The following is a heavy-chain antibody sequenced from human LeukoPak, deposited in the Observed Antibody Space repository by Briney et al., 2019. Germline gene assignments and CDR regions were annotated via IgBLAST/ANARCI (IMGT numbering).Heavy chain of an antibody. CDR1: GLTFTKAW. J-gene: IGHJ3*02. CDR3: TTNPYDRSGYHI. CDR2: IKSNTDDGTT. D-gene: IGHD3-22*01. V-gene: IGHV3-15*01. Sequence: GGSLRLSCAASGLTFTKAWMTWVRQAPGEGLEWVGRIKSNTDDGTTDYAAPVKGRFTISRDDSKNTLYLQMNSLKTEDTAVYYCTTNPYDRSGYHIWGQGTMVTVSS.